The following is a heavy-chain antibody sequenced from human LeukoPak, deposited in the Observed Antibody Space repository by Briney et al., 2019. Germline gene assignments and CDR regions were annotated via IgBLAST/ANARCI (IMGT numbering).Heavy chain of an antibody. CDR1: GFTFSSYG. J-gene: IGHJ5*02. V-gene: IGHV3-30*02. CDR3: ARLVVNWFDP. CDR2: IRYDGSNK. Sequence: GGSLRLSCAASGFTFSSYGMHWVRQAPGKGLEWVAFIRYDGSNKYYADSVKGRFTISRDNAKNSLYLQMNSLRAEDTAVYYCARLVVNWFDPWGQGTLVTVSS. D-gene: IGHD2-15*01.